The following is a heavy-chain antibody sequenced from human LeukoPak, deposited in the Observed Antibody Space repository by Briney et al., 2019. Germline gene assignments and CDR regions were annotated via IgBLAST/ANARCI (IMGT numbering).Heavy chain of an antibody. CDR3: AKDGWEGDYGY. J-gene: IGHJ4*02. CDR1: GFTFGLYS. CDR2: IDSNSNFM. V-gene: IGHV3-21*04. Sequence: GGSLRLSCAASGFTFGLYSMTWVRQAPGKGLEWVSLIDSNSNFMNYADSVKGRFTISRDNSKNTLYLQMYSLRAEDTAVYYCAKDGWEGDYGYWGQGTLVTVSP. D-gene: IGHD4-17*01.